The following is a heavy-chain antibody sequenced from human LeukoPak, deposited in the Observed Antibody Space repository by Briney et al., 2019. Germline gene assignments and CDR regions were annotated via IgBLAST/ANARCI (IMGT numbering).Heavy chain of an antibody. J-gene: IGHJ4*02. Sequence: SETPSLTCTVSRGSFSSHYWTWIRQPPGKGLECIGYIHYTGITNYNPSLESRVTISLDTSKNQFSLKLRSVTAADTAVYYCARVLRGTEYYLDNWGQGTLVTVSS. CDR2: IHYTGIT. V-gene: IGHV4-59*11. CDR1: RGSFSSHY. CDR3: ARVLRGTEYYLDN. D-gene: IGHD3-16*01.